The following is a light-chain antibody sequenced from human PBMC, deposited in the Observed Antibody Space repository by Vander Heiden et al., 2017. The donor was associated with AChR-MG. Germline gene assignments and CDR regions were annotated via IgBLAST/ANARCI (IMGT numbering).Light chain of an antibody. Sequence: QSALTQPPSVSGSPGQSVAISCTGTSRDVGSYNYVCWYQHHPDNAPKLMIYDVSKRPAGVADRFSGSKSGNTASLTIAGLQADDEADYYCCSYAGSYAYVFGTGTKVTVL. V-gene: IGLV2-11*01. CDR2: DVS. J-gene: IGLJ1*01. CDR3: CSYAGSYAYV. CDR1: SRDVGSYNY.